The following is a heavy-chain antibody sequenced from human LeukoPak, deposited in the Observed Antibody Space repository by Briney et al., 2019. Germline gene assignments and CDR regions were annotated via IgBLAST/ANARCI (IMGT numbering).Heavy chain of an antibody. CDR3: ARDPTYWYFDL. V-gene: IGHV3-74*03. CDR2: INSDGSTT. Sequence: GGSXXLSCAXSGFTFSSYWMHWVRQAPGEGLVCVSRINSDGSTTTYADSVKGRFTISREKAKNTLYLQMNSLRVEDTAVYYCARDPTYWYFDLWGRGTLVTVSS. CDR1: GFTFSSYW. J-gene: IGHJ2*01.